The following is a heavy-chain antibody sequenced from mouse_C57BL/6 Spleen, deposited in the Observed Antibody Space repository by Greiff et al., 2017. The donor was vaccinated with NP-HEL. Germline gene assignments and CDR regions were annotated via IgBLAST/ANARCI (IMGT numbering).Heavy chain of an antibody. CDR2: ISDGGSYT. CDR1: GFTFSSYA. J-gene: IGHJ2*01. Sequence: EVKLMESGGGLVKPGGSLKLSCAASGFTFSSYAMSWVRQTPEKRLEWVATISDGGSYTYYPDNVKGRFTISRDNAKNNLYLQMSHLKSEDTAMYYCARVPYFGYWGQGTTLTVSS. CDR3: ARVPYFGY. V-gene: IGHV5-4*03.